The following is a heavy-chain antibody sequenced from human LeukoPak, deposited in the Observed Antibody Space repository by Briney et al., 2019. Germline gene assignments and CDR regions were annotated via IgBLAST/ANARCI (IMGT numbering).Heavy chain of an antibody. D-gene: IGHD3-22*01. CDR3: AREWNDYYDSSGYYDY. CDR2: ISSSSSYI. CDR1: GFTFSSYS. Sequence: PGGSLRLSCAASGFTFSSYSMNWVRQAPGKGLEWVSSISSSSSYIYYADSVKGRFTISRDNAKNSLYLQMNSLRAGDTAVYYCAREWNDYYDSSGYYDYWGQGTLVTVSS. V-gene: IGHV3-21*01. J-gene: IGHJ4*02.